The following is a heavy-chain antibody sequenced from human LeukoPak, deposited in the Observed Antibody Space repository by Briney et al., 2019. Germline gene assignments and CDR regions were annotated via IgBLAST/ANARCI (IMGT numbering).Heavy chain of an antibody. CDR1: GGSISSSSYY. J-gene: IGHJ6*03. CDR2: IYYSGST. D-gene: IGHD4-17*01. CDR3: ARLAVHGYYYYMDV. V-gene: IGHV4-39*01. Sequence: SETLSLTCTVSGGSISSSSYYWGWIRQPPGKGLEWIGSIYYSGSTYYNPSLKSRVTISVDTSKNQFSLKLSSVTAADTAVYYCARLAVHGYYYYMDVWGKGTTVTVSS.